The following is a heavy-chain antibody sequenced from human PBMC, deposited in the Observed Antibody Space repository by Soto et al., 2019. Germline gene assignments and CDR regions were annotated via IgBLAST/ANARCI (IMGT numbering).Heavy chain of an antibody. CDR2: INPSGGST. J-gene: IGHJ6*02. CDR1: GYTFTSYY. D-gene: IGHD4-17*01. V-gene: IGHV1-46*01. CDR3: ARVPTVVTLVLDYYYGMDV. Sequence: ASVKVSCKASGYTFTSYYMHWVRQAPGQGLEWMGIINPSGGSTSYAQKYQGRVTMTRDTSTSTVYKELSSLRYEDTAVYYCARVPTVVTLVLDYYYGMDVWGQGTTVTVSS.